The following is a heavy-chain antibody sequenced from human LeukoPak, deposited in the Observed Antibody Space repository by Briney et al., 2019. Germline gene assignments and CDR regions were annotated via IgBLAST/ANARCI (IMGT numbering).Heavy chain of an antibody. CDR2: INHSGST. D-gene: IGHD3-10*01. Sequence: SETLSLTCAVYGGSFSGYYWSWIRQPPGKGLEWIGEINHSGSTNYNPSLKSRVTISVDTSKNQFSLKLSSVTAADTALYYCARGLGSGSYYHYWGQGTLVTVSS. V-gene: IGHV4-34*01. CDR1: GGSFSGYY. J-gene: IGHJ4*02. CDR3: ARGLGSGSYYHY.